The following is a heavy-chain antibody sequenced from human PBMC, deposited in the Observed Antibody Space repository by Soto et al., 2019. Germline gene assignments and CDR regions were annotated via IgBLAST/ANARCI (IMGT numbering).Heavy chain of an antibody. J-gene: IGHJ6*02. D-gene: IGHD3-16*01. CDR3: ARSPNDYSYGFDV. CDR1: GGSVSSGDYF. V-gene: IGHV4-61*08. CDR2: IYYSGST. Sequence: PSETLSLTCNVSGGSVSSGDYFWSWLRQSPGKRLEWSAYIYYSGSTNYNPSLKSRDTISVDTSKSQVSLTLTSMTAADAALYYCARSPNDYSYGFDVWGQGTAVTVSS.